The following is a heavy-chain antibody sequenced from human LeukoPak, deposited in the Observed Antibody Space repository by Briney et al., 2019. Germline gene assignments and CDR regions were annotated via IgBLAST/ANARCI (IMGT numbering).Heavy chain of an antibody. J-gene: IGHJ4*02. D-gene: IGHD3-16*02. CDR3: ARDYVWGSYRLGFDY. V-gene: IGHV1-18*01. CDR2: ISAYNGNT. Sequence: GASVKVSCKXSGYTFTSYGISWVRQAPGQGLEWMGWISAYNGNTNYAQKLQGRVTMTTDTSTSTAYMELRSLRSDDTAVYYCARDYVWGSYRLGFDYWGQGTLVTVSS. CDR1: GYTFTSYG.